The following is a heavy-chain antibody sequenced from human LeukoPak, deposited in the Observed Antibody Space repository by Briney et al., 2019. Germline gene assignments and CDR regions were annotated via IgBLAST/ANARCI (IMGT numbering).Heavy chain of an antibody. CDR1: GYTFTSYG. CDR3: ARDTLSSGLSQNYYYYGMDV. V-gene: IGHV1-18*01. D-gene: IGHD6-19*01. Sequence: ASVKVSCKASGYTFTSYGISWVRQAPGQGLEWMGWISAYNGNTNYAQKLQGRVTMATDTSTSTAYMELRSLRSDDTAVYYCARDTLSSGLSQNYYYYGMDVWGQGTTVTVS. J-gene: IGHJ6*02. CDR2: ISAYNGNT.